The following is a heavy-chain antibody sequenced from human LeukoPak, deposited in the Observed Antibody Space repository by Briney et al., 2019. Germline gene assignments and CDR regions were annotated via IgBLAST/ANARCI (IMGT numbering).Heavy chain of an antibody. D-gene: IGHD1-26*01. CDR2: ISWDGGSI. J-gene: IGHJ3*02. CDR1: GFTFDDYT. V-gene: IGHV3-43*01. Sequence: PGGSLRLSCAASGFTFDDYTMHWVRQAPGKGLEWVSLISWDGGSIYYADSVKGRFTISRDNSKNSLYLQMNSLRTEDTALYYCAKVAGATSGDDAFDIWGQGTMVTVSS. CDR3: AKVAGATSGDDAFDI.